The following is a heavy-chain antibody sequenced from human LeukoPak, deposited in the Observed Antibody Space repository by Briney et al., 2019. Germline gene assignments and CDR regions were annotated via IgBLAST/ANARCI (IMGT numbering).Heavy chain of an antibody. CDR1: GGSISTFQ. D-gene: IGHD2-15*01. Sequence: PSETLSFTSTLSGGSISTFQWTWLRQTPGQRREWIGYNYDGSTTNYKPSLKGRTTISVDMSRNQFSLRMTSVTAADTAVYYCARALLRGGGPTYDYWGQGTLVAVAS. CDR2: NYDGSTT. J-gene: IGHJ4*02. V-gene: IGHV4-59*01. CDR3: ARALLRGGGPTYDY.